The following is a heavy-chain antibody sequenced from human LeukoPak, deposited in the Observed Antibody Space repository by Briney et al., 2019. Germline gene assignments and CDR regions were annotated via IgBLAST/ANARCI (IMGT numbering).Heavy chain of an antibody. Sequence: GGSLRLSCAASGFTFDNYAMSWVRQTPGKGLEWVSAIGGSGEDTSYADSVKGRFTVSRDNSKSTLYLQMNSLRAEDTAVYYCARDRHDRSSTSCGRPPYYYYYYGMDVWGQGTTVTVSS. D-gene: IGHD2-2*01. CDR2: IGGSGEDT. CDR1: GFTFDNYA. V-gene: IGHV3-23*01. CDR3: ARDRHDRSSTSCGRPPYYYYYYGMDV. J-gene: IGHJ6*02.